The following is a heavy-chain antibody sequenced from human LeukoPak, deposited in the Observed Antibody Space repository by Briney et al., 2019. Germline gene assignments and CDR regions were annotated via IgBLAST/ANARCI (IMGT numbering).Heavy chain of an antibody. CDR2: INAGNGNT. CDR1: GYTFTSYA. CDR3: ASVGSSSWSFDY. Sequence: ASVKVSCKASGYTFTSYAMHWVRQAPGQRLEWMGWINAGNGNTEYSQKFQGRVTITRDTSASTAYMELSSLRSEDTAVYYCASVGSSSWSFDYWGQGTLVTVSS. D-gene: IGHD6-13*01. J-gene: IGHJ4*02. V-gene: IGHV1-3*01.